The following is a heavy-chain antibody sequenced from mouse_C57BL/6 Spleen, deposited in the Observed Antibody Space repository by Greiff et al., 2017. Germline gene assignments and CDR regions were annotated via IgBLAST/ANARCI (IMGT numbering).Heavy chain of an antibody. J-gene: IGHJ4*01. CDR1: GYSFTDYN. CDR2: INPNYGTT. D-gene: IGHD1-1*01. V-gene: IGHV1-39*01. Sequence: EVKLQQSGPELVKPGASVKISCKASGYSFTDYNMNWVKQSNGKSLEWIGVINPNYGTTSYNQKFKGKATLTVDQSSSTAYMQLNSLTSEDSAVYYCAKIVATGNYAMDDWGQGTSVTVSS. CDR3: AKIVATGNYAMDD.